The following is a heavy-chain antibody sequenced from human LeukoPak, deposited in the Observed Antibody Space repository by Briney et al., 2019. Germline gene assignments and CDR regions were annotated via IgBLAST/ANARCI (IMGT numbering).Heavy chain of an antibody. V-gene: IGHV1-18*04. J-gene: IGHJ4*02. Sequence: ASVKVSCKASGYTFTSYGISWVRQAPGQGLEWMGWISAYNGNTNYAQKLQGRVTMTTDTSTSTAYMELMSLRSDDTAVYYCARDSQFGIAAAGTGYWGQGTLVTVSS. CDR2: ISAYNGNT. CDR1: GYTFTSYG. CDR3: ARDSQFGIAAAGTGY. D-gene: IGHD6-13*01.